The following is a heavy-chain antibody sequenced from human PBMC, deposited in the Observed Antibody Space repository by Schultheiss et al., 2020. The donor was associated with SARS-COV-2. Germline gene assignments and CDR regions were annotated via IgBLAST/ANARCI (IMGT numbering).Heavy chain of an antibody. V-gene: IGHV4-61*02. CDR1: GDSISSGSYY. D-gene: IGHD2-8*01. CDR2: IYTSGST. CDR3: AGSIVLMPPGWFDP. J-gene: IGHJ5*02. Sequence: SQTLSLTCTVSGDSISSGSYYWTWIRQPAGKGLEWIGRIYTSGSTYYNPSLKSRVTISVDTSKNQFSLKLSSVTAADTAVYYCAGSIVLMPPGWFDPWGQGTLVTVSS.